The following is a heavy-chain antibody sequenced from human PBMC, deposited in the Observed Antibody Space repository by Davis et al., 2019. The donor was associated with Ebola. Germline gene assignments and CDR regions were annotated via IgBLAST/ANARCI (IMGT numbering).Heavy chain of an antibody. CDR1: GGSTITFY. J-gene: IGHJ4*02. D-gene: IGHD2/OR15-2a*01. CDR2: IYYSGIT. V-gene: IGHV4-59*01. Sequence: MPSDTLSLPCTVPGGSTITFYWSWFRQPPGKGLEWIGHIYYSGITNYNPSLKSPVTLSGDTSNNRFYLNVNSVTAADTAMYYCARTPQYTTYGSYCDFWGQGVRVTVSS. CDR3: ARTPQYTTYGSYCDF.